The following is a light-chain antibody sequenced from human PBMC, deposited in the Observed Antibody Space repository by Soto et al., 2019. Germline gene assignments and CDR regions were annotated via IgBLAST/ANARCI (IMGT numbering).Light chain of an antibody. J-gene: IGKJ1*01. CDR3: QQYNSYWT. CDR2: DDS. Sequence: DIQMTQYPSTLSASIGERVTISCRASQSVNHWLAWYQRKPGKDPKLLIHDDSTLESGIPSRFSGSGSGTEFTLTISSLQPDDFATYYCQQYNSYWTFGQGTKVDIK. CDR1: QSVNHW. V-gene: IGKV1-5*01.